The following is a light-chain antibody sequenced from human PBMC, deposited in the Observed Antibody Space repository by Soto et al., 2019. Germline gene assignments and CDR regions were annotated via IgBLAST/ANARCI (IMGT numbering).Light chain of an antibody. CDR2: KSS. J-gene: IGKJ1*01. Sequence: DIQMTQSPSTLSASVGDRVTITCRASASISSWLAWYQQQPGKAPKLLIYKSSILEGGVPSRFSGSGSGTEFTLTISNLQPDDFASYCCQQYNTYPWTFGQGTKVDIK. CDR3: QQYNTYPWT. CDR1: ASISSW. V-gene: IGKV1-5*03.